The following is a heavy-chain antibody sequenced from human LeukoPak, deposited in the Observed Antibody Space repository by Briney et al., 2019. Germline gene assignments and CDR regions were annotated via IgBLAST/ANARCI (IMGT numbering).Heavy chain of an antibody. V-gene: IGHV5-51*01. D-gene: IGHD4-17*01. J-gene: IGHJ4*02. CDR1: GYTFTNYW. CDR3: ARREKTTEIFDH. Sequence: GESLKISCKGSGYTFTNYWIGWVRQMPGKGLEWMGIIYPGDSDTRYNPSFQGQVTISADKSISTAYLQWSSLRASDTAIYYCARREKTTEIFDHWGQGTLVSVSS. CDR2: IYPGDSDT.